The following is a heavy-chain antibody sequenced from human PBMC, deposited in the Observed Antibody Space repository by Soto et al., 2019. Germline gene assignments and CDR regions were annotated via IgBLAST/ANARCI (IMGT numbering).Heavy chain of an antibody. Sequence: PSETLSLTCTVSGGSISSSSYYWGWIRQPPGKGLEWIGSIYYSGSTYYNPSLKSRVTISVDTSKNQFSLKLSSVTAADTAVYYCARQRGYDILTGYSNWFDPWGQGTLVTVSS. V-gene: IGHV4-39*01. J-gene: IGHJ5*02. D-gene: IGHD3-9*01. CDR1: GGSISSSSYY. CDR2: IYYSGST. CDR3: ARQRGYDILTGYSNWFDP.